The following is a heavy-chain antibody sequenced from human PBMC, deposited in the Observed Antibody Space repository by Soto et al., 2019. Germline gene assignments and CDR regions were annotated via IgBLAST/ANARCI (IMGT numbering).Heavy chain of an antibody. J-gene: IGHJ6*02. Sequence: ASMKVSCKASGYPFTSYYMHWVQKAPGQGLKWMGIINPSGGSTSYAQKFKRRVTMTRDTSTSTVYMELSSLRSEDTSVYYCARPSSPETGIAVMDVWGQGTTVTVAS. CDR3: ARPSSPETGIAVMDV. D-gene: IGHD6-13*01. CDR1: GYPFTSYY. CDR2: INPSGGST. V-gene: IGHV1-46*01.